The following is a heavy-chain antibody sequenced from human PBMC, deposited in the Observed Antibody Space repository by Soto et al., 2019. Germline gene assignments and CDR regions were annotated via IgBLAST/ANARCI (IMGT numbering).Heavy chain of an antibody. Sequence: EVQLVESGGGLVQPGGSLRLSCAASGFTFSSYWMSWVRQAPGKGLEWVANIKQDGSEKYYVDFVKGRFTISRDNAKNSLYLQMNSLRAEDTAVYYCARDHSNWGWYFDLWGRGTLVTVSS. CDR3: ARDHSNWGWYFDL. CDR1: GFTFSSYW. J-gene: IGHJ2*01. CDR2: IKQDGSEK. V-gene: IGHV3-7*03. D-gene: IGHD7-27*01.